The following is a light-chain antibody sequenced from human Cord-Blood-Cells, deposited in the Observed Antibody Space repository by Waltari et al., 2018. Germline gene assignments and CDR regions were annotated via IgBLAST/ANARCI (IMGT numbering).Light chain of an antibody. CDR1: SGSIASNS. CDR3: QSYDSSNQV. CDR2: EDN. V-gene: IGLV6-57*03. J-gene: IGLJ3*02. Sequence: NFMLTQPHSVSESPGKTVTIYCTRSSGSIASNSVQWYQQRPGSAPTTVIYEDNQRPSGVPDRFSGSIDSSSNSASLTISGLKTEDEADYYCQSYDSSNQVFGGGTKLTVL.